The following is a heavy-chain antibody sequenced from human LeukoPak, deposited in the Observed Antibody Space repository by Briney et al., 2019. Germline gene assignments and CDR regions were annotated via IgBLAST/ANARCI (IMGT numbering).Heavy chain of an antibody. V-gene: IGHV3-30*18. J-gene: IGHJ4*02. CDR3: AKIPGPAAMRY. D-gene: IGHD2-2*01. CDR1: GFTFSSYG. CDR2: ISYDGSNK. Sequence: PGRSLRLSCAASGFTFSSYGMHWVRQAPGKGLEWVAVISYDGSNKYYADSVKGRFTISRDNSKNKLYLQMNSVRAEDTAVYYYAKIPGPAAMRYWGQRPLVSVSS.